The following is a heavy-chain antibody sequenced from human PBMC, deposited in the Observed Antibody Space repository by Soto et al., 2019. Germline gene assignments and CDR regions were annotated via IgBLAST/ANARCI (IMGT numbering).Heavy chain of an antibody. CDR3: AKDQGSSWYEIDC. CDR2: ISGSGSIT. V-gene: IGHV3-23*01. J-gene: IGHJ4*02. D-gene: IGHD6-13*01. Sequence: GSLRLSFAASRFIFSDDAVTWVLQTPGKWLEWVSTISGSGSITYYADSVKGRFTISRDNSKNTLYLQMNSLRAEDTAVYYCAKDQGSSWYEIDCWGQGALVTV. CDR1: RFIFSDDA.